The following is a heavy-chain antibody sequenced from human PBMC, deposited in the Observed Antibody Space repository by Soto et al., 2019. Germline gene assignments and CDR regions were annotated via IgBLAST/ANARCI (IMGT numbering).Heavy chain of an antibody. V-gene: IGHV1-8*01. CDR1: GYTFTSCY. CDR2: MNPNSGNT. J-gene: IGHJ4*02. Sequence: ASVKVSFKASGYTFTSCYINWVREATGQGLEWMGWMNPNSGNTGYAQKFQGRVTMTRNTSISTAYMELSSLRSEDTAVHYCARGQRRYSSSWSPFGYWGQGTLVTVSS. D-gene: IGHD6-13*01. CDR3: ARGQRRYSSSWSPFGY.